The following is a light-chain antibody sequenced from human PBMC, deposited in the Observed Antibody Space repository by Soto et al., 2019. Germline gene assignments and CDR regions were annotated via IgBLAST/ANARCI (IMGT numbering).Light chain of an antibody. CDR2: GAS. V-gene: IGKV3-20*01. Sequence: EIVLTQSACTLSLSPGERATLSCGASQSVSNNYLAWYQQKPGQAPRIIIFGASGRATGIPDRFSGSGYGTDFTLTISRLEPEDFAVYYCQQYGSLSWTFGQGTKVDIK. CDR3: QQYGSLSWT. J-gene: IGKJ1*01. CDR1: QSVSNNY.